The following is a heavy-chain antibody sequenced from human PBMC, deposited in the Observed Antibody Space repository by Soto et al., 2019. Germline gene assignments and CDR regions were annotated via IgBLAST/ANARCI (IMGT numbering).Heavy chain of an antibody. CDR2: IYYSVST. J-gene: IGHJ4*02. Sequence: PSETLSLTCIVSGGSISSYYWSWIRQPPGKGLEWIGNIYYSVSTNYNPSRKSRVTISVDTSKNQFSLKLSSVTAADTAVYYCARVGGYYGDYPNFAYWGQGTPVTVAS. D-gene: IGHD4-17*01. CDR3: ARVGGYYGDYPNFAY. V-gene: IGHV4-59*01. CDR1: GGSISSYY.